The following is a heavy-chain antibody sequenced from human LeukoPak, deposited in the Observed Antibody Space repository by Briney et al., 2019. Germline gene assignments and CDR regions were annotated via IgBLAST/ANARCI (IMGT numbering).Heavy chain of an antibody. J-gene: IGHJ4*02. CDR2: FYTSGTT. CDR3: ARGGAYCGGDCYLDY. CDR1: GGSISRYY. D-gene: IGHD2-21*02. V-gene: IGHV4-4*07. Sequence: SETLSLTCTVSGGSISRYYWNWIRQPAGKGLEWIGRFYTSGTTNYNPSLKSRVTMSVDTSKNQFSMKLSSVTAADTAVYYCARGGAYCGGDCYLDYWGQGTLVTVSS.